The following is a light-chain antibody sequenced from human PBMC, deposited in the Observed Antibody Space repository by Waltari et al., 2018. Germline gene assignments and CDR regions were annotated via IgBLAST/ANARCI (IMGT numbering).Light chain of an antibody. Sequence: DIVMTQSPDSLAVSLGERVTINCKSSQDISYSSNNKNYLAWYQEKPGQPPKLLFYWTSTRGSGVPDRFSGSGSGTDFTLTISSLQAEDVAVYYCQQYYSSPITFGQGTRLEIK. CDR1: QDISYSSNNKNY. J-gene: IGKJ5*01. CDR3: QQYYSSPIT. V-gene: IGKV4-1*01. CDR2: WTS.